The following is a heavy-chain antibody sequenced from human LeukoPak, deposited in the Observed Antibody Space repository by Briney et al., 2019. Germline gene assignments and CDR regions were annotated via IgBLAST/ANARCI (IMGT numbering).Heavy chain of an antibody. CDR2: IIPIFGTA. V-gene: IGHV1-69*13. J-gene: IGHJ6*02. Sequence: SVKVSCKASGYTFTGYYMHWVRQAPGQGLEWVGGIIPIFGTANYAQKFQGRVTITADESTSTAYMELSSLRSEDTAVYYCARSNGGYYGMDVWGQGTTVTVSS. D-gene: IGHD4-11*01. CDR3: ARSNGGYYGMDV. CDR1: GYTFTGYY.